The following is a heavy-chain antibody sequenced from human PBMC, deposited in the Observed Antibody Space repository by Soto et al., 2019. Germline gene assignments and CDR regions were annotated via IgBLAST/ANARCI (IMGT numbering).Heavy chain of an antibody. V-gene: IGHV3-33*01. CDR3: ASDITYSSGHA. D-gene: IGHD6-19*01. Sequence: SLRLSCAASGXTFRSYCMDWVRQDPGKGLECVAVIWYDGSNKYYADSVKGRFTISRQNSKNTLYLQMNSLRAEDTAVYYCASDITYSSGHAWGQGTLGTVSS. J-gene: IGHJ5*02. CDR2: IWYDGSNK. CDR1: GXTFRSYC.